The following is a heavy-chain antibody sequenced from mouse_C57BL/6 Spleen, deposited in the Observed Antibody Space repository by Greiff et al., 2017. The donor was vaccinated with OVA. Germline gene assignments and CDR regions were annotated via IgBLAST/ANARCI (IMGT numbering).Heavy chain of an antibody. J-gene: IGHJ3*01. CDR3: ARSIYDGYDVDFSFAY. D-gene: IGHD2-3*01. V-gene: IGHV1-54*01. CDR2: INPGSGGT. Sequence: QVQLQQSGAELVRPGTSVKVSCTASGYAFTNYLIEWVQQRPGQGLEWIGVINPGSGGTNYNEKFKGKATLTADKSSSTAYMQRSSLTSEDSAVYFCARSIYDGYDVDFSFAYWGQGTLVTVSA. CDR1: GYAFTNYL.